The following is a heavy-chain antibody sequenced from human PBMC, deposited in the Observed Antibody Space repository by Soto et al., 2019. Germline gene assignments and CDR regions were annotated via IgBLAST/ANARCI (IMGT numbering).Heavy chain of an antibody. D-gene: IGHD3-22*01. CDR3: VKGSHDSSGYCGY. CDR1: GFSFSSYW. Sequence: GGSLRLSCAASGFSFSSYWMHWVRQAPGKGLVWVSRINSDGSSTTYADSVKGRFTISRDNSKNTLYLQMSSLRAEDTAVYYCVKGSHDSSGYCGYWGQGTLVTVSS. V-gene: IGHV3-74*01. CDR2: INSDGSST. J-gene: IGHJ4*02.